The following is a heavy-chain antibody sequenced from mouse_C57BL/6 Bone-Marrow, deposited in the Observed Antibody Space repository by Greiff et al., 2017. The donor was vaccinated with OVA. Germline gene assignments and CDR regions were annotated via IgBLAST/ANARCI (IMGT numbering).Heavy chain of an antibody. CDR3: ASKTAMDY. Sequence: EVNVVESGGDLVKPGGSLKLSCAASGFTFSSYGMSWVRQTPDKRLEWVATISSGGSYTYYPDSVKGRFTISRDNAKNTLYLQMSSLKSEDTAMYYCASKTAMDYWGQGTSVTVSS. CDR2: ISSGGSYT. J-gene: IGHJ4*01. V-gene: IGHV5-6*01. CDR1: GFTFSSYG.